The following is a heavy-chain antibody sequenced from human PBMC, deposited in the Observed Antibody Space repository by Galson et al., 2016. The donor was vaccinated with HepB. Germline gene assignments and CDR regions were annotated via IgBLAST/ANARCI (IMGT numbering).Heavy chain of an antibody. CDR2: IYNSGST. V-gene: IGHV4-61*02. J-gene: IGHJ3*01. Sequence: TLSLTCKVSGASMSSSTDYWNWTRQPAGKGLEWIGRIYNSGSTRYNPSHKGRVTISVDTSNNQFSLNLRSVTAAATALYYCARYPEQPAVSVFDVWGQGTMVTVSA. CDR1: GASMSSSTDY. CDR3: ARYPEQPAVSVFDV. D-gene: IGHD5/OR15-5a*01.